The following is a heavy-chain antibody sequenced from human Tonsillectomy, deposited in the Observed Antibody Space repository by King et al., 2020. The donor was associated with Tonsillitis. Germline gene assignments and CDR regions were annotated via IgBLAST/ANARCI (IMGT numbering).Heavy chain of an antibody. Sequence: VQLVESGGGVVQPGRSLRLSCAASGFTFSSYGMHWVRQAPGKGLEWVAVISYDGSNKYYADSVKGRFTISRDNSKNTLYLQMNSLRAEDTAVYYCANDYGDPYYYYGMDVWGQGTTVTVSS. CDR3: ANDYGDPYYYYGMDV. V-gene: IGHV3-30*18. CDR1: GFTFSSYG. J-gene: IGHJ6*02. D-gene: IGHD4-17*01. CDR2: ISYDGSNK.